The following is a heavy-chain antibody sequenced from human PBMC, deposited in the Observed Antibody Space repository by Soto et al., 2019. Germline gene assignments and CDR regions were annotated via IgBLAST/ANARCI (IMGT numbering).Heavy chain of an antibody. Sequence: QVQLVESGGGVVQPGRSLRLSCAASGFTFSSYGMHWVRQAPGKGLEWVAVIWYDGSNKYYADSVKGRFTISRDNSKNTLDLQMNSLRAEDTAVYYCARDMGRGGYTRNAFDIWGQGTMVTVSS. CDR1: GFTFSSYG. CDR2: IWYDGSNK. D-gene: IGHD5-12*01. J-gene: IGHJ3*02. V-gene: IGHV3-33*01. CDR3: ARDMGRGGYTRNAFDI.